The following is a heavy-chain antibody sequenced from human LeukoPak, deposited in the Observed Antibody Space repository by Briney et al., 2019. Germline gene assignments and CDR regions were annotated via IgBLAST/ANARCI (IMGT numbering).Heavy chain of an antibody. CDR3: ARGLDH. CDR2: IYASGTT. Sequence: SQTLSLTCTVSGASISSGNYYWIWIRQPAGAGLEWIGRIYASGTTNYNPSLKSRLTISIDASKNHFSLELNSVTAADTAVYYCARGLDHWGQGALVTVSS. V-gene: IGHV4-61*02. J-gene: IGHJ4*02. CDR1: GASISSGNYY.